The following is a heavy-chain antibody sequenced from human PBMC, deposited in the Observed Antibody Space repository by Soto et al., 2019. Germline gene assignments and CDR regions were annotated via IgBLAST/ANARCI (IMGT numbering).Heavy chain of an antibody. CDR2: ISYDGTTK. V-gene: IGHV3-30-3*01. D-gene: IGHD1-26*01. CDR3: ARDPLKGAPDYFDY. CDR1: GFTFSNYP. J-gene: IGHJ4*02. Sequence: QVQLVESGGGVVQPGRSLRLSCAASGFTFSNYPLHWVRQAPGKGLEWVAVISYDGTTKYYADSVQGRFTISRDDSRNTLYLQMNSLRPEDSAVYYCARDPLKGAPDYFDYWGQGTLVTVSS.